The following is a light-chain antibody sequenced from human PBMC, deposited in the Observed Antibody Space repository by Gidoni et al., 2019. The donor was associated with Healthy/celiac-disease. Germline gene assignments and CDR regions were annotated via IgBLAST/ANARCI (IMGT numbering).Light chain of an antibody. CDR1: QSVSSSY. CDR3: QQYGSSLYT. V-gene: IGKV3-20*01. Sequence: EIVLTQSPGTLSLSPGERATLSGRASQSVSSSYLAWYQQKPGPAPRLLIYGASSRATGIPDRFSGSGSGTDFTLTISRLEPEDFAVYYCQQYGSSLYTFGQGTKLEIK. CDR2: GAS. J-gene: IGKJ2*01.